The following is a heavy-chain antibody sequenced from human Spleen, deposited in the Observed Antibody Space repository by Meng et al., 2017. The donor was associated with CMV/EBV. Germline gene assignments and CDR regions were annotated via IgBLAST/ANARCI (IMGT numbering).Heavy chain of an antibody. V-gene: IGHV3-74*01. J-gene: IGHJ6*02. CDR1: GFTFSSYW. CDR3: ARSPRLIGLTTTYYHGMDV. D-gene: IGHD4-17*01. CDR2: INSDGSST. Sequence: GESLKISCAASGFTFSSYWMHWVRQAPGKGLVWVSRINSDGSSTSYADSVKGRFTISRDNAKNTLYLQMNSLRAEDTAVYYCARSPRLIGLTTTYYHGMDVWGQGTMVTVSS.